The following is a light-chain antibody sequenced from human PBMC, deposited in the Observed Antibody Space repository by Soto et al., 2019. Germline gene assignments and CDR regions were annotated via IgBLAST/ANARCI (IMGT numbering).Light chain of an antibody. Sequence: VMTQSPATLSVSPGEIVTLSCSASHSVRSNLAWYQQKPGQSPRLLIYGASTRATGIPARFSGSGAGTDFTLTISRLEPEDFAVYYCQHYGTSQITFGQGTRLEX. J-gene: IGKJ5*01. CDR3: QHYGTSQIT. CDR2: GAS. V-gene: IGKV3-15*01. CDR1: HSVRSN.